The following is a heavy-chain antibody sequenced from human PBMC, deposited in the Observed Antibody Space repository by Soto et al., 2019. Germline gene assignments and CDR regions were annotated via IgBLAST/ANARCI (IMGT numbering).Heavy chain of an antibody. V-gene: IGHV4-39*01. CDR2: IYYSGST. J-gene: IGHJ4*02. Sequence: SETLSLTCTVSGGSISSSSYYWGWIRQPPGKGLEWIGSIYYSGSTYYNPSLKSRVTISVDTSKNQFSLKLSSVTAADTAVYYCVGNDRGYEPHYFDYWGQGTLVTVSS. CDR1: GGSISSSSYY. CDR3: VGNDRGYEPHYFDY. D-gene: IGHD5-12*01.